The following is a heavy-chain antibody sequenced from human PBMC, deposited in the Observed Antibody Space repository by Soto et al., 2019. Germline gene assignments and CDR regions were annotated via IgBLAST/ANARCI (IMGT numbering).Heavy chain of an antibody. Sequence: SQTLRLKCAISGDSVSTNSAIWDWIRQAPSRGLEWLGRTYYRSKWFNDYAVSVKGRISINPDTSNNQFSLQLNSVTPDDTAVYYCARLIGNSWLDSWGQGTLVTVSS. CDR1: GDSVSTNSAI. CDR2: TYYRSKWFN. J-gene: IGHJ5*01. CDR3: ARLIGNSWLDS. D-gene: IGHD2-8*01. V-gene: IGHV6-1*01.